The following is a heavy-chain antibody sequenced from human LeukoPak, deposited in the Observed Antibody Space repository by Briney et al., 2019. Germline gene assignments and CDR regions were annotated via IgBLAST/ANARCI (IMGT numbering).Heavy chain of an antibody. CDR3: AKVGFSEMEWLLYSGH. Sequence: PGGSLRLSCAASGFTFSNFPMNWVRQAPGKGLEWVSSISGSSGHTYYADSVKGRFTISRDNSKNTLYLQMNSLRAEDTAVYYCAKVGFSEMEWLLYSGHWGQGTLVTVSS. CDR1: GFTFSNFP. V-gene: IGHV3-23*01. D-gene: IGHD3-3*01. CDR2: ISGSSGHT. J-gene: IGHJ4*02.